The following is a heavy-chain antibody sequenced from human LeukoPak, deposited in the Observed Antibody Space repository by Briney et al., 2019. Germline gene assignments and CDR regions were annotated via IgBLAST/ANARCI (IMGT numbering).Heavy chain of an antibody. D-gene: IGHD5-12*01. Sequence: GGSLRLSCAASGFTFDNYAMHWVRQAPGKGLEWVSLISWDGGSTYYADSVKGRFTISRDNSRHTLYLQMNSLGAEDTALYYCAKDKEYSGFGPILSGYYYGMDVWGKGTTVTVSS. J-gene: IGHJ6*04. CDR2: ISWDGGST. CDR3: AKDKEYSGFGPILSGYYYGMDV. CDR1: GFTFDNYA. V-gene: IGHV3-43D*04.